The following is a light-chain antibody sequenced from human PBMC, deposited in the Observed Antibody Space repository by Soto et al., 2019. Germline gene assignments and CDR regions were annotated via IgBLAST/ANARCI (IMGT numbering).Light chain of an antibody. V-gene: IGKV3-15*01. Sequence: EIVMTQSPATLSVSPGERATLSCRDSQSVRSNLAWYQQKPGQAPRLRIYGASTRATGIPARFSGSGSGTDFTLTISSLQSEDFAVYYCQQYHISPPDTFGQGTKLEIK. CDR1: QSVRSN. CDR2: GAS. J-gene: IGKJ2*01. CDR3: QQYHISPPDT.